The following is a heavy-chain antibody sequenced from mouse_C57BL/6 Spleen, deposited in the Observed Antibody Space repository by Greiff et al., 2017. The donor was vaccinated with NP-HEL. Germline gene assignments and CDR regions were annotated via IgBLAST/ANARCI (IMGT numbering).Heavy chain of an antibody. V-gene: IGHV14-2*01. CDR1: GFNIKDYY. J-gene: IGHJ1*03. D-gene: IGHD1-1*01. CDR2: IDPEDGET. CDR3: AEDYYGSRKYFDV. Sequence: VQLQQSGAELVKPGASVKLSCTASGFNIKDYYMHWVKQRTEQGLEWIGRIDPEDGETKYAPKFPGKATISADTSSNTAYLPLSSLTAEDTAVYYGAEDYYGSRKYFDVWGTGTTVTVSS.